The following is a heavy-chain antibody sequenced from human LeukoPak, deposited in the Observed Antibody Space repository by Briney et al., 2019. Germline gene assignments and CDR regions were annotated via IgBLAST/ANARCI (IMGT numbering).Heavy chain of an antibody. CDR3: ARDPTIFGVVVAGYYFDY. CDR1: GYTFTSYG. Sequence: GASVKVSCKASGYTFTSYGISWVRQAPGQGLEWMGWISVYNGNTNYAQKLQGRVTMTTDTSTSTAYMELRSLRSDDTAVYYCARDPTIFGVVVAGYYFDYWGQGTLVTVSS. D-gene: IGHD3-3*01. CDR2: ISVYNGNT. V-gene: IGHV1-18*01. J-gene: IGHJ4*02.